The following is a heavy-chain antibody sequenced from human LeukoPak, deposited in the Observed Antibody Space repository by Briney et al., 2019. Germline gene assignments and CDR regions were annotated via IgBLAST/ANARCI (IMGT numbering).Heavy chain of an antibody. D-gene: IGHD1-26*01. CDR1: GFTFSSHW. Sequence: GGSLRLSCAASGFTFSSHWMNWVRQAPGKGLEWVAKIKQDGSEKYYADSVKGRFTISRDNAKNSLYLQLNSLRAEDTAVYYCARENSGSYREFDYWGQGTLVTVSS. J-gene: IGHJ4*02. CDR3: ARENSGSYREFDY. V-gene: IGHV3-7*01. CDR2: IKQDGSEK.